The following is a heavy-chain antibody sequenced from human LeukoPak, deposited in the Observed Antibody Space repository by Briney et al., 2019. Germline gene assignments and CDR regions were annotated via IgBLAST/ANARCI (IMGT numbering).Heavy chain of an antibody. CDR2: INHSGST. CDR1: GGSFSGYY. CDR3: ARGRSGTPDFDG. J-gene: IGHJ4*02. Sequence: SETLSLTCAVYGGSFSGYYWSWIRQPPGKGLEWIGEINHSGSTNYNPSLKSRVTISVDTSKNQFTLRLSSVTAADTAVYYCARGRSGTPDFDGWGQGTLVTVSS. V-gene: IGHV4-34*01. D-gene: IGHD1-26*01.